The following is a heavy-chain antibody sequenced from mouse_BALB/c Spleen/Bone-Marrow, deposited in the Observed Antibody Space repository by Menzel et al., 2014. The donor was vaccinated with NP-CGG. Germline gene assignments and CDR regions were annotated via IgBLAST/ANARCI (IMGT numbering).Heavy chain of an antibody. V-gene: IGHV1S81*02. CDR2: INPSNGRT. J-gene: IGHJ3*01. D-gene: IGHD1-2*01. Sequence: VQLQESGAELVKPGASVKLSCKASGYTFTSYWMHWVKQRPGQGLEWIGEINPSNGRTNYNEKFKSKATLTVDKSSSTAYMQLSSLTSEDSAVYYCARGYGFAWFAYWGQGTLVTVSA. CDR1: GYTFTSYW. CDR3: ARGYGFAWFAY.